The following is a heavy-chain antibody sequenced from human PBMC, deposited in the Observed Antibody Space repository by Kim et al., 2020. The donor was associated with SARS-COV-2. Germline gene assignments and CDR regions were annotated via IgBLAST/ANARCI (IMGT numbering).Heavy chain of an antibody. CDR2: IYPGDSDT. V-gene: IGHV5-51*01. CDR3: ARRYCSGGSCYLSQYYFDY. CDR1: GYSFTSYW. Sequence: GESLKISCKGSGYSFTSYWIGWVRQMPGKGLEWMGIIYPGDSDTRYSPSFQGQVTISADKSISTAYLQWSSLKASDTAMYYCARRYCSGGSCYLSQYYFDYWGQGTLVTVSS. J-gene: IGHJ4*02. D-gene: IGHD2-15*01.